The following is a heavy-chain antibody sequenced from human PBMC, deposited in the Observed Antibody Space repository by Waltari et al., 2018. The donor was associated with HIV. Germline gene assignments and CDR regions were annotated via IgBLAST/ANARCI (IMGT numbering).Heavy chain of an antibody. J-gene: IGHJ4*02. CDR2: INHSGST. CDR3: AFLKGGGDWYFDY. Sequence: QVQLQQWGAGLLKPSETLSLTCAVYGGSFSGYYWSWIRQPPGKGLEWIGEINHSGSTNYNPALKSGVTISVDTSKNQFSLELSSVTAADTAVYYCAFLKGGGDWYFDYWGQGTLVTVSS. D-gene: IGHD2-21*02. CDR1: GGSFSGYY. V-gene: IGHV4-34*01.